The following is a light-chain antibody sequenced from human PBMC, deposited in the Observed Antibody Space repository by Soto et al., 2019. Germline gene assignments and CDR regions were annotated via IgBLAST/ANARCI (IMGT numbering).Light chain of an antibody. Sequence: DIQMTQSPSTLSASVGDRVTITCRASQSISSWLAWYQQKPGKAPKLLIYKASTLQSGVPSRFSGSGSGTDFTLTISRLQPDDFATYYCQHNNSPPITFGQGTRLEIK. J-gene: IGKJ5*01. V-gene: IGKV1-5*03. CDR1: QSISSW. CDR3: QHNNSPPIT. CDR2: KAS.